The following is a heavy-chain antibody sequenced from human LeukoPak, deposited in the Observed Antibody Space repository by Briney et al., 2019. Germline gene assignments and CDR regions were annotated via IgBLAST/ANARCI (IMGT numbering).Heavy chain of an antibody. D-gene: IGHD1-26*01. J-gene: IGHJ4*02. CDR1: GGSISSPTYF. V-gene: IGHV4-39*01. Sequence: PSETLSLTCTVSGGSISSPTYFWGWIRQPPGKGLEWIGSIYSGGNTYYNPSLNSRITISLDTSKNQFSLNLRSVTAAATAVYYCASLRERSYYARGFDYWGQGTLVTVSS. CDR3: ASLRERSYYARGFDY. CDR2: IYSGGNT.